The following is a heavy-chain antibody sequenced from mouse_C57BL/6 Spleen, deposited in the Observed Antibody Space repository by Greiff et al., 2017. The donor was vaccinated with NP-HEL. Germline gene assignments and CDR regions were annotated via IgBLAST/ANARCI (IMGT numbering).Heavy chain of an antibody. CDR1: GYTFTDYY. D-gene: IGHD1-1*01. Sequence: VQLKQSGPVLVKPGASVKMSCKASGYTFTDYYMNWVKQSHGKSLEWIGVINPYNGGTSYNQKFKGKATLTVDKSSSTAYMELNSLTSEDSAVYYCARNYGSSSLDVWGTGTTVTVSS. V-gene: IGHV1-19*01. J-gene: IGHJ1*03. CDR2: INPYNGGT. CDR3: ARNYGSSSLDV.